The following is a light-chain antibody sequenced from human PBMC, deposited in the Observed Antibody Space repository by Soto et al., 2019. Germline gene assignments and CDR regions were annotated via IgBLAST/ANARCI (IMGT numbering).Light chain of an antibody. Sequence: DVVMTQSPLSLPVTPGEPASISCRSSQSLTHSNGHSYLAWYLQKPGQSPQLLIYLGSNRASGVPDRFSGSGSGTDFTLKISTEEAEDVGVYYCMQALQTPITFRQGTRLEIK. J-gene: IGKJ5*01. CDR1: QSLTHSNGHSY. CDR3: MQALQTPIT. CDR2: LGS. V-gene: IGKV2-28*01.